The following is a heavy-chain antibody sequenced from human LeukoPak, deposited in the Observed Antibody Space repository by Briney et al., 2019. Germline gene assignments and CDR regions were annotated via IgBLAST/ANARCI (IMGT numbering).Heavy chain of an antibody. J-gene: IGHJ4*02. V-gene: IGHV4-59*08. CDR2: IYYSGST. CDR3: ARVYGSGSECPGY. Sequence: PSETLSLTCTVSGGSISSYYWSWIRQPPGKGLEWIGYIYYSGSTNYNPSLKSRVTISVDTSKNQFSLKLSSVTAADTAVYYCARVYGSGSECPGYWGQGTLVTVSS. D-gene: IGHD3-10*01. CDR1: GGSISSYY.